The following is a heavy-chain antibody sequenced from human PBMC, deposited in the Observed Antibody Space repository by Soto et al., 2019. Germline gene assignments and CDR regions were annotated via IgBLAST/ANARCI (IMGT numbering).Heavy chain of an antibody. V-gene: IGHV3-21*01. J-gene: IGHJ4*02. D-gene: IGHD5-18*01. Sequence: GGSLRLSCAASGFTFSSYSMNWVRQAPGKGLEWVSSISSSSSYIYYADSVKGRFTISRDNAKNSLYLQMNSLRAEGTAVYYCASGDTAMAYFDYWGQGTLVTVSS. CDR3: ASGDTAMAYFDY. CDR1: GFTFSSYS. CDR2: ISSSSSYI.